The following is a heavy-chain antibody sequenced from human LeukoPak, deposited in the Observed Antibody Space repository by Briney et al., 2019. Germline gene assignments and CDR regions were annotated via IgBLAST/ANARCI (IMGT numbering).Heavy chain of an antibody. J-gene: IGHJ4*02. Sequence: GESLKISCEGSGYSFANYWIGWVRQIPGKGLGWMGIIYPGDSDTRYSPSFQGQVSISVDKSISTAYLQWSSLEASHTAMYYCAVSISGYYSGFDYWGQGTLVTVSS. V-gene: IGHV5-51*01. CDR3: AVSISGYYSGFDY. CDR2: IYPGDSDT. CDR1: GYSFANYW. D-gene: IGHD3-22*01.